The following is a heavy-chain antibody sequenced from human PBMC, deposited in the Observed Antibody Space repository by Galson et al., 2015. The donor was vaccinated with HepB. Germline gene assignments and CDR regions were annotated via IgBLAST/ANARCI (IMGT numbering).Heavy chain of an antibody. CDR3: ARGGRGYGEIYYYYGMDV. Sequence: SLRLSCAASGFTFSSYDMHWVRQATGKGLEWVSAIGTAGDPYYPGSVKGRFTISRENAKNSLYLQMNSLRAGDTAVYYCARGGRGYGEIYYYYGMDVWGQGTTVTVSS. J-gene: IGHJ6*02. V-gene: IGHV3-13*05. CDR2: IGTAGDP. D-gene: IGHD4-17*01. CDR1: GFTFSSYD.